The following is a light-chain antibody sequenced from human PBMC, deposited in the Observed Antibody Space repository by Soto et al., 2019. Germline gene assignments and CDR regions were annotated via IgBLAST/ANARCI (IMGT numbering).Light chain of an antibody. CDR1: QSVSNRY. CDR2: GAS. CDR3: QQYGSSPLT. V-gene: IGKV3-20*01. Sequence: EIVLTQSPGILSLSPGKRATLSCRASQSVSNRYLAWYQRKPGQAPRLLIHGASTRATGIPDRFIGSGSGTDFTLTISRLEPEDFAVYYCQQYGSSPLTFGGGTTVEIE. J-gene: IGKJ4*01.